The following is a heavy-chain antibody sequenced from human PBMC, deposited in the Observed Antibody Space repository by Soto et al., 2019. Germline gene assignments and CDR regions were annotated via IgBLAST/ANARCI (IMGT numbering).Heavy chain of an antibody. CDR3: AKRGYCSSISCTRYFDS. CDR1: GFTFSSYG. CDR2: VSAGGGST. V-gene: IGHV3-23*01. J-gene: IGHJ4*02. Sequence: GGSLRLSCAASGFTFSSYGMAWVRQVPGKGLEWVSGVSAGGGSTYYTDSVTGRFTISRDNSKNTLFLQMNSLREEDTAIYYCAKRGYCSSISCTRYFDSWGQGTLVTVS. D-gene: IGHD2-2*01.